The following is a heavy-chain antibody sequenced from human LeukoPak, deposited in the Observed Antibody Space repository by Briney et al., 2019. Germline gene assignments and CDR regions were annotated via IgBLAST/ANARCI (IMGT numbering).Heavy chain of an antibody. CDR1: GYSISSGYY. CDR2: IYHSGST. D-gene: IGHD6-6*01. J-gene: IGHJ4*02. V-gene: IGHV4-38-2*02. CDR3: ARDVGARLPGY. Sequence: SETLSLTCTVSGYSISSGYYWGWIRQPPGKGLEWIGSIYHSGSTYHNPSLKSRVTISVDKSKNQFSLKLTSVTAADTAVYYCARDVGARLPGYWGQGTLVTVSS.